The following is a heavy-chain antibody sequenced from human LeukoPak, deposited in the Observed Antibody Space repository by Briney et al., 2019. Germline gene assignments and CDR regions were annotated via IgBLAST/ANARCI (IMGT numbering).Heavy chain of an antibody. Sequence: SQTLSLTCTVSGGSISSSSFYGGWIRQPPGKGLEWTGSMYYTGSTYYNPSLKSRLTIYVDTSKNQFSLKLSSVTAADTAVYYCARGRGSSSWFHYFDYRGQGTLVTVSS. CDR3: ARGRGSSSWFHYFDY. CDR2: MYYTGST. CDR1: GGSISSSSFY. D-gene: IGHD6-13*01. V-gene: IGHV4-39*07. J-gene: IGHJ4*02.